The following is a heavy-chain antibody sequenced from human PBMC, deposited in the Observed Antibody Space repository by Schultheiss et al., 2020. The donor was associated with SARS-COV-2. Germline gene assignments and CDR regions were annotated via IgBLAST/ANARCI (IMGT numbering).Heavy chain of an antibody. CDR2: ISSSGSTI. CDR1: GGSFSGYY. D-gene: IGHD6-13*01. Sequence: LSLTCAVYGGSFSGYYWSWIRQPPGKGLEWVSYISSSGSTIYYADSVKGRFTISRDNAKNSLYLQMNSLRAEDTAVYYCAKGVRSSSWYLGRDYYYYYGMDVWGQGTTVTVSS. J-gene: IGHJ6*02. V-gene: IGHV3-11*04. CDR3: AKGVRSSSWYLGRDYYYYYGMDV.